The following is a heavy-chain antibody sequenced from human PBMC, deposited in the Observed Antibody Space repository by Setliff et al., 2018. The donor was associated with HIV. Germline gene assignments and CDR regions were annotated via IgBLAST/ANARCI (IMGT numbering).Heavy chain of an antibody. Sequence: ASVKVSCKASGYTFTSYSLHWVRQAPGQGLEWMGRINPNSGGTNYAQKFQGRVTMTRDTSISTASMELSSLRSEDTAVYYCARGDVPARDYYGMDVWGQGTTVTVSS. CDR2: INPNSGGT. V-gene: IGHV1-2*06. J-gene: IGHJ6*02. CDR3: ARGDVPARDYYGMDV. CDR1: GYTFTSYS.